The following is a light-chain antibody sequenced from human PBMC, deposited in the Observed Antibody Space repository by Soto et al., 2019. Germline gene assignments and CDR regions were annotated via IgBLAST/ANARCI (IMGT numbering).Light chain of an antibody. Sequence: QSALTQPRSVSGSPGQSVTISCTGTSSDVGGYNYVSWYQQHPGKAPKLMIYDVSKRPSGVPDRFSGSKSGNTASLTISGLQAEDEADYSCCSYAGSYTLFGGGTTLTVL. CDR1: SSDVGGYNY. V-gene: IGLV2-11*01. CDR2: DVS. J-gene: IGLJ2*01. CDR3: CSYAGSYTL.